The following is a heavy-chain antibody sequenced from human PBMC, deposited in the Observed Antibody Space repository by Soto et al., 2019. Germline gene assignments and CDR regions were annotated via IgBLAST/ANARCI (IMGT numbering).Heavy chain of an antibody. V-gene: IGHV1-69*01. J-gene: IGHJ5*02. Sequence: QVQLVQSGAEVKKPGSSVKVSCKASGGTFSSYAISWVRQAPGQGLEWMGGIIPIFGTANYAQKFQGRVTITADESTSTDYLALSSLRSEDTAVYYCARGAFPSAVVVDAFDGWFDPWGQGTLVTVSS. D-gene: IGHD2-15*01. CDR3: ARGAFPSAVVVDAFDGWFDP. CDR1: GGTFSSYA. CDR2: IIPIFGTA.